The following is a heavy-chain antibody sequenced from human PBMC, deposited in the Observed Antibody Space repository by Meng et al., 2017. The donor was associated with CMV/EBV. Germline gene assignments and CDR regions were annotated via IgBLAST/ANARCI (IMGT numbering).Heavy chain of an antibody. CDR2: INSDGSST. CDR3: ASSDSRGDY. V-gene: IGHV3-74*01. Sequence: GESLMISCAASGFTFSSYWMHWVRQAPGKGLVWVSRINSDGSSTSYADSVKGRFTISRDNAKNTLYLQMNSLRAEDTAVYYCASSDSRGDYWGQGTLVTVSS. CDR1: GFTFSSYW. J-gene: IGHJ4*02. D-gene: IGHD6-13*01.